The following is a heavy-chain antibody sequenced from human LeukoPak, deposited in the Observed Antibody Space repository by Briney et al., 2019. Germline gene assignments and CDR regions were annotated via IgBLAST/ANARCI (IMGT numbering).Heavy chain of an antibody. CDR3: ARDSAYYYGSGSYYNY. CDR1: GFTFSSYA. Sequence: GRSLRLSCAASGFTFSSYAMHWVRQAPGKGLEWVAVISYDGSNKYYADSVKGRFTISRDNSKNTLYLQMNSLRAEDTAVYYCARDSAYYYGSGSYYNYWGQGTLVTVPS. CDR2: ISYDGSNK. D-gene: IGHD3-10*01. J-gene: IGHJ4*02. V-gene: IGHV3-30*04.